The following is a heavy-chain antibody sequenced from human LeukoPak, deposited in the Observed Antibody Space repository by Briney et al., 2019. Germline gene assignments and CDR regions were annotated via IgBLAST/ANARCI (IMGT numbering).Heavy chain of an antibody. CDR2: ISGSDGST. CDR1: GFTFSSYA. CDR3: AKVAIAARPMTGYFDY. J-gene: IGHJ4*02. Sequence: PGGSLRLSCAASGFTFSSYAMSWVRQAPGKGLEWVSGISGSDGSTYYADSVKGRFTISRDNSKNTLYLQMNSLRAEDTAVYYCAKVAIAARPMTGYFDYWGQGTLVTVSS. D-gene: IGHD6-6*01. V-gene: IGHV3-23*01.